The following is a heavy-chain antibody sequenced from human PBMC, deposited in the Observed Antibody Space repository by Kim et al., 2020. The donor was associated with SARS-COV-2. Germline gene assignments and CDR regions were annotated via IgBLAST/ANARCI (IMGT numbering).Heavy chain of an antibody. CDR2: INPDGSEK. V-gene: IGHV3-7*01. Sequence: GGSLRLSCAASGFTFSNFFMTWVRQAPGKGLEWVAQINPDGSEKFYVDSVKGRFTISRDNAKNSLFLQMNSLGAEDTAVYYCARDGRLHYWGQGTLVAVS. CDR3: ARDGRLHY. CDR1: GFTFSNFF. J-gene: IGHJ4*02. D-gene: IGHD1-26*01.